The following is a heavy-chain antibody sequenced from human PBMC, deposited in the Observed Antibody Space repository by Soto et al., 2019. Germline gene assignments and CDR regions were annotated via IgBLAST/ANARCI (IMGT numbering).Heavy chain of an antibody. V-gene: IGHV3-48*02. D-gene: IGHD2-15*01. J-gene: IGHJ6*02. CDR1: GFTFSTCS. CDR2: ISSSGTTI. CDR3: AGYGGNAYHYSGLDV. Sequence: EVQLVDSGGDLVQPGGSLRLSCAASGFTFSTCSMNWVRQAPGKGLEWVSYISSSGTTIYYADSVKGRFTISRDNVKNSLYLQMNSLRDEDTAVYYCAGYGGNAYHYSGLDVWGQGTTVTVSS.